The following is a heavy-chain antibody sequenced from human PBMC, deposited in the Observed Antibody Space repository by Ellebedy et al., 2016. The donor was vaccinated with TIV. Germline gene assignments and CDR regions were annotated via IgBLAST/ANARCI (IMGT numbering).Heavy chain of an antibody. V-gene: IGHV3-33*01. D-gene: IGHD5-18*01. Sequence: GESLKISCTVSGFSFRSYGMHWVRQAPGKGLEWVAVIWYDGSKKYYADSVKGRFTISSDNSKNTLYLQMNSLRSEDTAVYYCATGGYSNGYGGWFDPWGQGTLVTVSS. J-gene: IGHJ5*02. CDR3: ATGGYSNGYGGWFDP. CDR1: GFSFRSYG. CDR2: IWYDGSKK.